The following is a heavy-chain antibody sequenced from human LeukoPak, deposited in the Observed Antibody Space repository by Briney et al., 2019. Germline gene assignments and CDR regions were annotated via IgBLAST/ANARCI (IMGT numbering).Heavy chain of an antibody. CDR1: GFTFSSYA. D-gene: IGHD6-19*01. CDR2: ISGSGGST. Sequence: GGSLRLSCAASGFTFSSYAMSWVRQAPGKGLEWVSAISGSGGSTYYADSVKGRFTISRDNSKNTLYLQMNSLRAEDTAVYYCAKDPGSSGSRGWFDPWGQGTLVTVSS. CDR3: AKDPGSSGSRGWFDP. J-gene: IGHJ5*02. V-gene: IGHV3-23*01.